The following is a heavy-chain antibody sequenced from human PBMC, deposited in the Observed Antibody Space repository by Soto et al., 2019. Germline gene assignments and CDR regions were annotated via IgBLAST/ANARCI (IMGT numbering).Heavy chain of an antibody. CDR2: ISYDGTNK. D-gene: IGHD6-25*01. CDR1: GFTLSDYP. Sequence: HPGGSLRLSCTASGFTLSDYPMHWVRQAPGKGLEWVSIISYDGTNKYYGDSVKGRITISRDISKNTLYLQMDSLKLEDTAVYYCARDRISGAFDVWGQGTMVTVSS. J-gene: IGHJ3*01. V-gene: IGHV3-30*04. CDR3: ARDRISGAFDV.